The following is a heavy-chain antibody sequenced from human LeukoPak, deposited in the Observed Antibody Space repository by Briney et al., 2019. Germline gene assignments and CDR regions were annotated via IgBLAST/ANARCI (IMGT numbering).Heavy chain of an antibody. Sequence: GESLKISCEGSGFSFSNYWIAWVRQMPGKGLECMGIISPGDSDTRYSPSFQGQVTISADKSTNTAYLQWGSLKASDTAMYYCARQPTTLYYGMDVWGQGTTVTVSS. J-gene: IGHJ6*02. CDR2: ISPGDSDT. CDR3: ARQPTTLYYGMDV. D-gene: IGHD1-14*01. CDR1: GFSFSNYW. V-gene: IGHV5-51*01.